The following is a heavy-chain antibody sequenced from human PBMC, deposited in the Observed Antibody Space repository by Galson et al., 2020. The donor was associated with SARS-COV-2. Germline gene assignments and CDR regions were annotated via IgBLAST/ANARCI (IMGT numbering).Heavy chain of an antibody. D-gene: IGHD2-15*01. J-gene: IGHJ3*02. V-gene: IGHV3-30*04. CDR1: GFSFSRYD. CDR3: ARTDSSDAFDI. Sequence: GGSLRLSLAASGFSFSRYDRQGVRQAPGKGLEWVSAISCDGNIKYYADSVKGRFTFSRDNSKNTLYLQMNSLRPEDTAVYYCARTDSSDAFDICGQGTMVTVSS. CDR2: ISCDGNIK.